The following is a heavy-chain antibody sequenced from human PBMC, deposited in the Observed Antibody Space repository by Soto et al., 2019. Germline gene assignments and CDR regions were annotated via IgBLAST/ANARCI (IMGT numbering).Heavy chain of an antibody. CDR1: GYTFTSYA. Sequence: ASVKVSCKASGYTFTSYAMHWVRQAPGQRLEWMGWINAYNGNTNYAQKLQGRVTMTTDTSTSAAYMELRSLRSDDTAVYYCARDNGNDAFDIWGQGTMVTVSS. CDR3: ARDNGNDAFDI. D-gene: IGHD2-8*01. J-gene: IGHJ3*02. CDR2: INAYNGNT. V-gene: IGHV1-18*01.